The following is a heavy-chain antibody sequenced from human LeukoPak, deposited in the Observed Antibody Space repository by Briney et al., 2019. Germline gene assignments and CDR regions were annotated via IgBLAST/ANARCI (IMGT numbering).Heavy chain of an antibody. CDR1: GGPYNGYY. D-gene: IGHD3-10*01. CDR2: INLSGST. Sequence: SETLPLTCAVYGGPYNGYYWSWIHQPPGKGLNRIGEINLSGSTNYNPSLKSLVTISVGTSKNQFSLKLSPVTAADTAVYYCARFTMVRGVMPGFDYWGQGTLVTVSS. CDR3: ARFTMVRGVMPGFDY. J-gene: IGHJ4*02. V-gene: IGHV4-34*01.